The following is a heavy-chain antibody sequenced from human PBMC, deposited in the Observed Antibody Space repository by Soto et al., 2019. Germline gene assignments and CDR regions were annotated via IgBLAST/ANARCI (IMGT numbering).Heavy chain of an antibody. Sequence: GESLKISCKASGYNFTSYWIGWVRQMPGKGLELMGIIWPGDSEIRYSPYFQGQVNISADKSITTAYLQWNSLKASDTAIYYCARPYSSTSYFDSWGQGTLVTVSS. CDR2: IWPGDSEI. J-gene: IGHJ5*01. CDR3: ARPYSSTSYFDS. D-gene: IGHD2-2*01. CDR1: GYNFTSYW. V-gene: IGHV5-51*01.